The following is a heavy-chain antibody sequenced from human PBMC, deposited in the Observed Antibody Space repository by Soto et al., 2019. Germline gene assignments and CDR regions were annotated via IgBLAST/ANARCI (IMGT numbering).Heavy chain of an antibody. CDR3: ARDSSGWPKSNDAFDI. J-gene: IGHJ3*02. CDR1: GYTFTSYG. Sequence: ASVTVSCKASGYTFTSYGIIWVRQAPGQGLEWMGWISAYNGNTNYAQKLQGRVTMTTDTSTSTAYMELRSLRSDDTAVYYCARDSSGWPKSNDAFDIWGQGTMVTVSS. D-gene: IGHD6-19*01. CDR2: ISAYNGNT. V-gene: IGHV1-18*01.